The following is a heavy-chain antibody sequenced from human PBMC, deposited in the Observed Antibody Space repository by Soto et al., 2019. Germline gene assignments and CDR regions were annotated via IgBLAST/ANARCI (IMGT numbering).Heavy chain of an antibody. D-gene: IGHD6-19*01. CDR1: GYSYPGNY. Sequence: SVNDSCQASGYSYPGNYVDCVRQAHRQGLEWMGRINPNSGGTNYAQKFQGWVPMTRDTSISTAYMELSRLRSDDTAVYYCARAGSSGVGSDYWGQGTLVTVSS. V-gene: IGHV1-2*04. J-gene: IGHJ4*02. CDR3: ARAGSSGVGSDY. CDR2: INPNSGGT.